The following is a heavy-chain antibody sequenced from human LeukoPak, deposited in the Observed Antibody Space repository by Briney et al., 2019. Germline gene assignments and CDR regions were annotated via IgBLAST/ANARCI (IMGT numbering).Heavy chain of an antibody. CDR3: ARLVRGVIEWFDP. J-gene: IGHJ5*02. CDR2: IYYSGST. D-gene: IGHD3-10*01. Sequence: PSEPLSPTCTVSGGSISSHYWSWIRQPPGKGLEWIGYIYYSGSTNYNPSLKSRVTISVDTSKNQFSLKLSSVTAADTAVYYCARLVRGVIEWFDPWGQGTLVTVSS. CDR1: GGSISSHY. V-gene: IGHV4-59*11.